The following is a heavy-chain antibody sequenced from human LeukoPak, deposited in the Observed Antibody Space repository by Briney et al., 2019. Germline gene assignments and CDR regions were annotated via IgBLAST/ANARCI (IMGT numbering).Heavy chain of an antibody. CDR1: GFTFSSYN. J-gene: IGHJ4*02. Sequence: PGGSLRLPCAASGFTFSSYNMNWVRQAPGKGLEWVSSISTSSSYIYYADSVKGRFTISRDNARNSLYLQMNSLRAEDTAVYYCARVTGYMTEDYFDYWGQGTLITVSS. CDR3: ARVTGYMTEDYFDY. V-gene: IGHV3-21*01. D-gene: IGHD6-13*01. CDR2: ISTSSSYI.